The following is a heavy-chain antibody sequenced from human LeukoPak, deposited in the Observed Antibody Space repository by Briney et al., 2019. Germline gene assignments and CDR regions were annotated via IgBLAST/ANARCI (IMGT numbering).Heavy chain of an antibody. Sequence: SETLSLTCAVYGGSFSGYYWSWIRQPPGKGLEWIGEINHSGSTNYNPSLKSRVTISVDTSKNQFSLKLSSVTAADTAVYYCARMRDGSDDYWGQGTLVTVSS. CDR3: ARMRDGSDDY. CDR1: GGSFSGYY. CDR2: INHSGST. V-gene: IGHV4-34*01. D-gene: IGHD5-24*01. J-gene: IGHJ4*02.